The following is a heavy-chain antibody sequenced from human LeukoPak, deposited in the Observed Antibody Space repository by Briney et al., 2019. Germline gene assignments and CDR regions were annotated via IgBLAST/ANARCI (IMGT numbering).Heavy chain of an antibody. J-gene: IGHJ5*02. Sequence: PGGSLRLSCAASGFTFGNYAMHWVRQTPGRGLEWLAVMSFDGSVEHYADSVKGRFTISRDNSKSMLFLQMNSLRADDTAVYYCGRGGGFYDILTGHIWFDLSGQGTLVTVSS. CDR3: GRGGGFYDILTGHIWFDL. CDR2: MSFDGSVE. V-gene: IGHV3-30*04. D-gene: IGHD3-9*01. CDR1: GFTFGNYA.